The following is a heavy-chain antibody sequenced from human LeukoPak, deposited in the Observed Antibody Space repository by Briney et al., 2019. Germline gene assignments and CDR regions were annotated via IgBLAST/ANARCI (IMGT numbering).Heavy chain of an antibody. J-gene: IGHJ4*02. D-gene: IGHD3-3*01. CDR2: IKQDGSEK. V-gene: IGHV3-7*01. Sequence: PGGSLRLSCAASGFTFSSYWMSWVRQAPGKGLEWVANIKQDGSEKYYVDSVKGRFTISRDNAKNSLYLQMNSLRAEDTAVYYCARESITIFGVVIYRLDYWGQGTLVTVSS. CDR3: ARESITIFGVVIYRLDY. CDR1: GFTFSSYW.